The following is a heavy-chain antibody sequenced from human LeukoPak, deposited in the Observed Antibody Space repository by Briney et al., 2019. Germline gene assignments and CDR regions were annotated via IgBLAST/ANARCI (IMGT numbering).Heavy chain of an antibody. V-gene: IGHV4-39*01. CDR2: IYYSGTT. Sequence: SGTLSLTCTVSGGSISSSNYYWGWIRQPPGKGLEWIGSIYYSGTTYYNPSLKSRVTISVDTSKKQFSLNLSPVTAADTAVYYCARLHHTSSWYGLDAFDIWGQGTMVTVSS. D-gene: IGHD6-13*01. CDR1: GGSISSSNYY. J-gene: IGHJ3*02. CDR3: ARLHHTSSWYGLDAFDI.